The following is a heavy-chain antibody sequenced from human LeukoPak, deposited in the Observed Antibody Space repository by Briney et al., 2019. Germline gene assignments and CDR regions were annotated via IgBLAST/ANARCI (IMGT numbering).Heavy chain of an antibody. CDR3: ASSYYYDSSGSHFDY. V-gene: IGHV4-30-4*01. CDR1: GGSISSGDYY. J-gene: IGHJ4*02. CDR2: IYYSEST. D-gene: IGHD3-22*01. Sequence: SETLSLTCTVSGGSISSGDYYWSWIRQPPGKGLEWIGYIYYSESTYYNPSLKSRVTISVDTSKNQFSLKLSSVTAADTAVYYCASSYYYDSSGSHFDYWGQGTLVTVSS.